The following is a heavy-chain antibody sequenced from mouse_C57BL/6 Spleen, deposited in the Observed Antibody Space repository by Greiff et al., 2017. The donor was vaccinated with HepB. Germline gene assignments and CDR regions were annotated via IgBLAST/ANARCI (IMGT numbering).Heavy chain of an antibody. CDR1: GYSFTGYF. J-gene: IGHJ4*01. Sequence: VQLQQSGPELVKPGDSVKISCKASGYSFTGYFMNWVMQSHGKGLEWIGRINPYNGDTFYNQKFKGKATLTVDKSSSTAHMELRSLTSEDSAVYYCARGRDYDYAMDYWGQGTSVTVSS. D-gene: IGHD2-4*01. CDR2: INPYNGDT. CDR3: ARGRDYDYAMDY. V-gene: IGHV1-20*01.